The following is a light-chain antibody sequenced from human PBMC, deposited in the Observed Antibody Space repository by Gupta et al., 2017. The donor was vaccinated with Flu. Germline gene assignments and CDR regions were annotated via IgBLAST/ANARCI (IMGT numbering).Light chain of an antibody. CDR1: QSISSY. Sequence: PSSLSASVGDRVTITCRASQSISSYLNWYQQKPGKAPKLLIYAASSLQSGVPSRFSGSGSGTDFTLTISSLQPEDFATYYCQQSYSTPGPFGQGTRLEIK. CDR3: QQSYSTPGP. V-gene: IGKV1-39*01. CDR2: AAS. J-gene: IGKJ5*01.